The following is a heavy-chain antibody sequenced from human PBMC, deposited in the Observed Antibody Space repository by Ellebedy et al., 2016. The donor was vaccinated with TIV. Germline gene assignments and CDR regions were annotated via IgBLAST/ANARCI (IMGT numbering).Heavy chain of an antibody. V-gene: IGHV3-53*01. Sequence: GESLKISXAASGFAFSSFAMNWVRQAPGKGPEWVSVIYSDGSTFYADSVRGRFTISRDNSKNTLYLQMNRLRAEDTAVYYCVSDPGLRNGMHYWGQGTTVTVSS. CDR3: VSDPGLRNGMHY. CDR1: GFAFSSFA. J-gene: IGHJ6*02. CDR2: IYSDGST.